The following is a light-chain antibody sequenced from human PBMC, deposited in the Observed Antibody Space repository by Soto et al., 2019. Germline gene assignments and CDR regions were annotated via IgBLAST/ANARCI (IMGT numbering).Light chain of an antibody. Sequence: VMTHSPATLAVAPGGRATLPSMASQSVSSNLAWYQQKPGQAPRLLIYDTSTRATGVPARFSGSRSGPEFTLTINSLQSEDFAIYYCQPYNTWPLTFGGGTKVDIK. V-gene: IGKV3-15*01. CDR3: QPYNTWPLT. J-gene: IGKJ4*01. CDR2: DTS. CDR1: QSVSSN.